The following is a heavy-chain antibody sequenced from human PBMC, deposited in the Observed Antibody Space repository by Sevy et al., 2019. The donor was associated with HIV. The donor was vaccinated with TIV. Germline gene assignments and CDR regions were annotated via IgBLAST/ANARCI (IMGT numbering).Heavy chain of an antibody. Sequence: GSLRLSCAVSGLTFSSSWMAWARQAPGKRLEWVAEIQPDGSEKYYVDSVKGRLTISRDNAKNFLYLQMDSLRVEDTAVYYCVRDPEWGAIDYWGQGTLVTVSS. CDR1: GLTFSSSW. D-gene: IGHD3-16*01. J-gene: IGHJ4*02. V-gene: IGHV3-7*01. CDR3: VRDPEWGAIDY. CDR2: IQPDGSEK.